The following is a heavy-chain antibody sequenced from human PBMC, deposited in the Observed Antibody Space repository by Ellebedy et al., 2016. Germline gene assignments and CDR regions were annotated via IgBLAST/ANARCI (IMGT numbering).Heavy chain of an antibody. V-gene: IGHV1-2*02. Sequence: ASVKVSXKASRYAFSDYYIHWVRQAPGQGLQWMGFINPKSGATEYAQKLQGRVTLTTDTSISTAYMELSGLRSDDTALYFCGRDEAGDGIGVWGLGTTVIVSS. CDR2: INPKSGAT. J-gene: IGHJ6*02. CDR3: GRDEAGDGIGV. D-gene: IGHD1-26*01. CDR1: RYAFSDYY.